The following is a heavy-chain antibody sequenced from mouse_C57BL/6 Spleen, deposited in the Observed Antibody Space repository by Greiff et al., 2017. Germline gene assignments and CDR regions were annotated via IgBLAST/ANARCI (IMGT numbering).Heavy chain of an antibody. J-gene: IGHJ3*01. CDR2: IGYDGSN. D-gene: IGHD3-2*02. CDR3: AREEDSSGYPFAY. V-gene: IGHV3-6*01. CDR1: GYSITSGYY. Sequence: DVKLVESGPGLVKPSQSLSLTCSVTGYSITSGYYWNWIRQFPGNKLEWMGYIGYDGSNNYNPSLKNRISITRDTSKNQFFLKLNSVTTEDTATYYCAREEDSSGYPFAYWGQGTLVTVSA.